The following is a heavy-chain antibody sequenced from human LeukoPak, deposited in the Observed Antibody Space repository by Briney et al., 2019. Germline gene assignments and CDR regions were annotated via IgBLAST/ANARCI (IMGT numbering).Heavy chain of an antibody. CDR3: ARSLGTVTTALLGY. CDR2: ISYDGSNK. D-gene: IGHD4-17*01. J-gene: IGHJ4*02. Sequence: PGGSLRLSCAASGFTFSSYGMHWVRQAPGKGLEWVAVISYDGSNKYYADSVKGRFTISRDDSKNTLYLQMNSLRAEDTAVYYCARSLGTVTTALLGYWGQGTLVTVSS. CDR1: GFTFSSYG. V-gene: IGHV3-30*03.